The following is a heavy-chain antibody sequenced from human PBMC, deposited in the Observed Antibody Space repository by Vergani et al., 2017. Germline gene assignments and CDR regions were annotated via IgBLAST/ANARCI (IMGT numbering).Heavy chain of an antibody. Sequence: DVDLVESGGGLIHPGGSLRLSCEGSGFSFSGYWMHWVRQSPEKGLVWVSRIKSDGSITNYADSVKGRFTISRDNAKNTLYLEMNSLRGDDTAIYYCVRARCSCPCFMSNWFDSWGQGTLVTVSS. D-gene: IGHD2-15*01. J-gene: IGHJ5*01. CDR3: VRARCSCPCFMSNWFDS. CDR2: IKSDGSIT. CDR1: GFSFSGYW. V-gene: IGHV3-74*01.